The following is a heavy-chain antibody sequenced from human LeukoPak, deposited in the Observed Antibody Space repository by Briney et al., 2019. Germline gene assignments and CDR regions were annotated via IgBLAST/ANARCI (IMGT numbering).Heavy chain of an antibody. CDR2: INSDGSST. CDR3: ARELVGGYYDSSGYYQSPPDY. CDR1: GFTFSSYW. D-gene: IGHD3-22*01. J-gene: IGHJ4*02. V-gene: IGHV3-74*01. Sequence: GGSLRLSCAASGFTFSSYWMHWVRQAPGKGLVWVSRINSDGSSTSYADSVKGRFTISRDNAKNTLYLQMNSLRAEDTAVYYCARELVGGYYDSSGYYQSPPDYWGQGTLVTVSS.